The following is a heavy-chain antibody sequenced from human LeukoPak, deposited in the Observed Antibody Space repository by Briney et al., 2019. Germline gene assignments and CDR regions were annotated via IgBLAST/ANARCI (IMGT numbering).Heavy chain of an antibody. J-gene: IGHJ6*03. Sequence: PGGSLRLSCAASGFTFSDYYMIWSRQAPGKGLEWVSYISSSGSTIYYADSVKGRFTISRDNAKNSLYLQMNSLRAEDTAIYYCARDPYNGAYSEGYYYYYMDVWGKGTTVTVSS. D-gene: IGHD1-1*01. CDR2: ISSSGSTI. V-gene: IGHV3-11*04. CDR1: GFTFSDYY. CDR3: ARDPYNGAYSEGYYYYYMDV.